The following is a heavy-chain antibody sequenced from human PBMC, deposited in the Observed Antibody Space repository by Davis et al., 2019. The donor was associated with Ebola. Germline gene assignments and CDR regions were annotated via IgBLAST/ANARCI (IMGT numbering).Heavy chain of an antibody. CDR2: ISYDGSDE. V-gene: IGHV3-30*18. D-gene: IGHD3-16*02. CDR1: GFTFNTYA. CDR3: AKEWSGGSHDYVWGSFRRYNWFDT. J-gene: IGHJ5*02. Sequence: PGGSLRLSCAASGFTFNTYAMHWVRQAPGKGLEWVAHISYDGSDEFYGESVKGRFTVSRANSKNTLYLHMNSVRPEDTAVYYCAKEWSGGSHDYVWGSFRRYNWFDTWGQGTLVTVSS.